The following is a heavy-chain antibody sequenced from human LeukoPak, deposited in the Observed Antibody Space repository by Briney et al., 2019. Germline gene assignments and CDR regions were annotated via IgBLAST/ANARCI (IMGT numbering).Heavy chain of an antibody. Sequence: PSETLSLTCAVSGGSISSNSYYWGWIRQPPGKGLEWIGSIYYSGSTYYNPSLKSRVTISVDTSKNQFSLKLSSVTAADTAVYYCARDPLFLGYDSSRGAFDIWGQGTMVTVSS. CDR1: GGSISSNSYY. CDR2: IYYSGST. J-gene: IGHJ3*02. D-gene: IGHD3-22*01. CDR3: ARDPLFLGYDSSRGAFDI. V-gene: IGHV4-39*07.